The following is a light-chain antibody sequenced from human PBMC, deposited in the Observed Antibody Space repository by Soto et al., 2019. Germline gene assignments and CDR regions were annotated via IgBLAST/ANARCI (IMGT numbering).Light chain of an antibody. Sequence: EIVLTQSPGTLSLSPGERATLSCRASQSVSSGYLAWYQQKPGQAPRLLIYGASNRAAGIPDRFSGSGSGTNFPLTISRLEPEDFVMYYCQQYGSSPRTFGQGTKVEIK. J-gene: IGKJ1*01. CDR3: QQYGSSPRT. CDR1: QSVSSGY. V-gene: IGKV3-20*01. CDR2: GAS.